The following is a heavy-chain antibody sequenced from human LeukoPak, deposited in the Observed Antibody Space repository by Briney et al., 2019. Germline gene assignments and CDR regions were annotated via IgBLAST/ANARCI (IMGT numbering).Heavy chain of an antibody. Sequence: GGSLRLSCAASGFTFNKSWMSWVRQAPGRGPEWVANIKEDGTQKYYVDSVRGRFTISRDNAENSLYLQMNSLRDEDTAVYYCAKTGERDYWGRGTLVTVSS. J-gene: IGHJ4*02. CDR2: IKEDGTQK. D-gene: IGHD7-27*01. CDR3: AKTGERDY. CDR1: GFTFNKSW. V-gene: IGHV3-7*01.